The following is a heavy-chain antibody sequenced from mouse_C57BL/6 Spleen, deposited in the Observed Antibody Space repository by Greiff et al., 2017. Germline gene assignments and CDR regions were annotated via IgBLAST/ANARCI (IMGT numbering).Heavy chain of an antibody. D-gene: IGHD2-4*01. CDR2: IDPSDSET. J-gene: IGHJ1*03. V-gene: IGHV1-52*01. Sequence: QVQLKQPGAELVRPGSSVKLSCKASGYTFTSYWMHWVKQRPIQGLEWIGNIDPSDSETHYNQKFKDKATLTVDKSSSTAYMQLSSLTSEDSAVYYCARRIYYDYDWYFDVWGTGTTVTVSS. CDR1: GYTFTSYW. CDR3: ARRIYYDYDWYFDV.